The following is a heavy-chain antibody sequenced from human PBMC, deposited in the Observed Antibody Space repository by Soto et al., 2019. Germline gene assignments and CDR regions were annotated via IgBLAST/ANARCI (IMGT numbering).Heavy chain of an antibody. J-gene: IGHJ6*02. CDR2: IIPIFGTA. CDR3: ARGGSSLGYYYYGMDV. Sequence: SVKVSCKASGGTFSSYAISWVRQAPGQGLEWMGGIIPIFGTANYAQKFQGRVTITADESTSTAYMELSSLRSEDTAVYYCARGGSSLGYYYYGMDVWGQGTTVTVSS. V-gene: IGHV1-69*13. D-gene: IGHD6-6*01. CDR1: GGTFSSYA.